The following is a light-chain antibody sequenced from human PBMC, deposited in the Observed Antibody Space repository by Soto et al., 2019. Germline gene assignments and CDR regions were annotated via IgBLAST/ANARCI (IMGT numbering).Light chain of an antibody. CDR1: QSISNW. CDR3: QQLNTYPPT. J-gene: IGKJ5*01. V-gene: IGKV1-5*03. Sequence: DIQMTQSPSTLSSSVGDRVTLTCRASQSISNWLAWYKQKPGKAPKILIYKTSSLESGVPSRFSGSGSGTDFTLTISSLKPDDFAAYYCQQLNTYPPTFGQGTRLEIK. CDR2: KTS.